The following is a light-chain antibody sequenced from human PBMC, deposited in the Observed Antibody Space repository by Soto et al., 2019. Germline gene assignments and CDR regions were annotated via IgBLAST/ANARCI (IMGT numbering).Light chain of an antibody. CDR2: HAS. V-gene: IGKV3-15*01. CDR3: QQYNKWPLT. Sequence: EIVMTQSPATLSVSPGERATLSCRASQSVSNNLAWYQQKPGQAPRLLIYHASTRATGIPARFSGSGSGTEFTLTISSLQSEDFAVYYCQQYNKWPLTFGGWPKVEIK. CDR1: QSVSNN. J-gene: IGKJ4*01.